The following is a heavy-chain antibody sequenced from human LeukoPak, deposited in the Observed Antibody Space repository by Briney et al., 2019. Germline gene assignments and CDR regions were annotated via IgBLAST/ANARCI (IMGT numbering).Heavy chain of an antibody. CDR2: INTSGGST. CDR1: AYTFTIYY. V-gene: IGHV1-46*01. Sequence: ASVKVSFNASAYTFTIYYMHWVRQAPAQGLEWMGIINTSGGSTSYAQKFQGRVTMTRNTSISTAYMELSSVRYEDTAMYYCARLEGPIQLWSEPFDYWGQGTLVTVSS. CDR3: ARLEGPIQLWSEPFDY. J-gene: IGHJ4*02. D-gene: IGHD5-18*01.